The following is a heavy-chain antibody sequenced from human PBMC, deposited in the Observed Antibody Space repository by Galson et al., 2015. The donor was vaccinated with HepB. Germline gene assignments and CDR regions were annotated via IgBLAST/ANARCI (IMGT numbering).Heavy chain of an antibody. CDR1: GFPFSSYS. V-gene: IGHV3-48*04. CDR2: ISLSSSTI. Sequence: SLRLSCAAFGFPFSSYSMNWVRQAPGKGLEWISYISLSSSTIHYADSVRGRFTISRDNDKNSVYLQMNNLTAEDTAVYYCARVSALDYWGQGTQVTVSS. J-gene: IGHJ4*02. CDR3: ARVSALDY.